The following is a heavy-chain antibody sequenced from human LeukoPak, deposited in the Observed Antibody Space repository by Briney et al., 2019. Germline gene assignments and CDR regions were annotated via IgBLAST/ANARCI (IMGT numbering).Heavy chain of an antibody. CDR3: ARRSKQWLVGGYFDY. J-gene: IGHJ4*02. Sequence: SETLSLTCAVYGGSFSGYYWSWIRQPPGKGLEWIGEINHSGSTNYNPSLKSRVTISVDTSKNQFSLKLSSVTAADTAVYYCARRSKQWLVGGYFDYWGQGTLVTVSS. CDR1: GGSFSGYY. CDR2: INHSGST. V-gene: IGHV4-34*01. D-gene: IGHD6-19*01.